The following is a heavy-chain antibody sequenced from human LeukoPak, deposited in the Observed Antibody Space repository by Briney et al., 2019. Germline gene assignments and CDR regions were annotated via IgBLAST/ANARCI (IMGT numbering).Heavy chain of an antibody. J-gene: IGHJ5*02. CDR1: GFTFSTFA. D-gene: IGHD5-18*01. Sequence: PGGSLRLSCAASGFTFSTFAMIWVRQPPGNGLEWVSSTFQGGGEIHYADSVRGRFTISRDNSRSTLFLQMNSLRGEDTAIYYCATYRQVMLPFEAWGRGTLVTVSS. CDR2: TFQGGGEI. V-gene: IGHV3-23*01. CDR3: ATYRQVMLPFEA.